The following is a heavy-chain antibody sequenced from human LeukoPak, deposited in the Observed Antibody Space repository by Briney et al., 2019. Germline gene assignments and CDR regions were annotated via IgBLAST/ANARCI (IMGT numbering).Heavy chain of an antibody. D-gene: IGHD2-15*01. J-gene: IGHJ4*02. CDR1: GGSISSSSYY. CDR2: IYYSGST. Sequence: SETLSLTCTVSGGSISSSSYYWGWIRQPPGKGLEWIGSIYYSGSTYYNPSLKSRVTISVDTSKNQFSLKLSSVTAADTAVYYCARGVVRDCSGGSCYCLLDYWGQGTLVTVSS. V-gene: IGHV4-39*07. CDR3: ARGVVRDCSGGSCYCLLDY.